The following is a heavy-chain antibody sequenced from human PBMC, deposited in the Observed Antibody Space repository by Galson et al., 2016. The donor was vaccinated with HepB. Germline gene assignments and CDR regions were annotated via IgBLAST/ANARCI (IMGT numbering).Heavy chain of an antibody. CDR3: ARGELRPWFGELSGPPDF. CDR2: ISYDGSKK. V-gene: IGHV3-30*04. CDR1: GFTFHIHA. D-gene: IGHD3-10*01. J-gene: IGHJ4*02. Sequence: SLRLSCAASGFTFHIHAIHWVRQAPGKGLEWVALISYDGSKKYYGDSVEGRFTISRDNSKNMLFLQMNSLRPEDTAVYYCARGELRPWFGELSGPPDFWGQGTLVTVSS.